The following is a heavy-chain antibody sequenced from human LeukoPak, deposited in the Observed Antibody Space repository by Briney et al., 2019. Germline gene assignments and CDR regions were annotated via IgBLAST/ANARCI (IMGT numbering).Heavy chain of an antibody. CDR2: IIPIFGTA. CDR1: GYTFTGYY. D-gene: IGHD5-24*01. J-gene: IGHJ4*02. CDR3: ATREPGMATILFHY. Sequence: GASVKVSCKASGYTFTGYYMHWVRQAPGQGLEWMGGIIPIFGTANYAQKFQGRVTITADKSTSTAYMELSSLRSEDTAAYYCATREPGMATILFHYWGQGTLVTVSS. V-gene: IGHV1-69*06.